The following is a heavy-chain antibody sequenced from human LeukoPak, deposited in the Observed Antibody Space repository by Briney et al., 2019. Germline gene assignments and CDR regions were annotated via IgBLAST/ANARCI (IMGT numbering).Heavy chain of an antibody. CDR3: ARDGNFYYGPGSYCDY. V-gene: IGHV3-30-3*01. CDR2: ISYDGSNK. D-gene: IGHD3-10*01. CDR1: GFTFSNAW. J-gene: IGHJ4*02. Sequence: PGGSLRLSCAASGFTFSNAWMSWVRQAPGKGLEWVAVISYDGSNKYYADSVKGRFTISRDNSKNTLYLQMNSLRAEDTALYYYARDGNFYYGPGSYCDYWGQGTLVTVSS.